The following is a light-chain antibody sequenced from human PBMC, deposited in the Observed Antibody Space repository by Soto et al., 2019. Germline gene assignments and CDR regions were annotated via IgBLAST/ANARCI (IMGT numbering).Light chain of an antibody. CDR2: GAS. V-gene: IGKV3-20*01. CDR3: HQYGSSQLT. CDR1: QSVRSNF. J-gene: IGKJ4*01. Sequence: EIVLTQSPGTLSLSPGERATLSCRAIQSVRSNFLAWYQQRPGQAPSLLIYGASSRATGVPDRFSGSGSGTDFTLTISRLEPEDYAVYYCHQYGSSQLTFGGATKVDIK.